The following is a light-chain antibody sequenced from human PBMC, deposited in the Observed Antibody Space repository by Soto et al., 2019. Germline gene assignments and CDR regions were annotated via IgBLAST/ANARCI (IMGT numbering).Light chain of an antibody. CDR1: QSVSSY. Sequence: EIVLTQSPATLSLSPGERATLSCRASQSVSSYLAWYQQKPGQAPRRLIYDASNRATGIPARFSGSGSGTDFTLTISSREPADFAVYYCQQRSNWPPYTFGQGTKLEIK. V-gene: IGKV3-11*01. J-gene: IGKJ2*01. CDR2: DAS. CDR3: QQRSNWPPYT.